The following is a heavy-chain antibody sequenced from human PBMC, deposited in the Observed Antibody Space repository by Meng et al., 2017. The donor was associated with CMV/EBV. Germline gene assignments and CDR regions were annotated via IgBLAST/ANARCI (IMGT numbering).Heavy chain of an antibody. V-gene: IGHV1-18*01. D-gene: IGHD3-3*01. CDR1: GYTFTSYG. CDR3: ARVPDFWSGLDDGMDV. CDR2: ISAYNGNT. Sequence: ASVKVSCKASGYTFTSYGISWVRQAPGQGPEWMGWISAYNGNTNYAQKLQGRVTMTTDTSTSTAYMELRSLRSDDTAVYYCARVPDFWSGLDDGMDVWGQGTTVTVSS. J-gene: IGHJ6*02.